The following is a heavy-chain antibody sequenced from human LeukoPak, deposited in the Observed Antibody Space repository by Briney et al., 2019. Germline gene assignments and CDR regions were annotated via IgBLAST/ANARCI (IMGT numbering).Heavy chain of an antibody. CDR3: ARNLVPAAMNWFDP. Sequence: PSETLSLTCTVSGGSISSYYWSWIRQPPGKGLEGIGYIYTSGSTNYNPSLKSRVTISVDTSKNQFSLKLSSVTAADTAVYYCARNLVPAAMNWFDPWGQGTLVTVSS. CDR1: GGSISSYY. CDR2: IYTSGST. V-gene: IGHV4-4*09. J-gene: IGHJ5*02. D-gene: IGHD2-2*01.